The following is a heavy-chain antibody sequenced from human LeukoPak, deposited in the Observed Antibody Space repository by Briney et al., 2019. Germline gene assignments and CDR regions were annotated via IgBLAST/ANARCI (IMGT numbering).Heavy chain of an antibody. V-gene: IGHV5-10-1*01. Sequence: GESLRISCQASGYSFTTYWITWVRQMPGKGLEWMGKIDPSDSYSDYSPSFQGHVTFSADKPITTAYLQWSSLKASDTAIYYCARHSSTSPQTWYFDLWGRGTLVTVSS. CDR1: GYSFTTYW. D-gene: IGHD2-15*01. CDR3: ARHSSTSPQTWYFDL. CDR2: IDPSDSYS. J-gene: IGHJ2*01.